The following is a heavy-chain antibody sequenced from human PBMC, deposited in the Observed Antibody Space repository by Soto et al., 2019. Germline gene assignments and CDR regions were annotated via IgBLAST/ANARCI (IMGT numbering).Heavy chain of an antibody. CDR1: GFSLSNIRLA. J-gene: IGHJ4*02. Sequence: QITLKESGPTLVKPTQTLTLTCSFSGFSLSNIRLAVGWVRQPPGEALEWLALIYWDDDKRYSPSLKTRLTIPKDAPKNRVVLTMTDMDPVDTATYYCAHILVDSLGYYFDYWGQGTLVTVSS. CDR2: IYWDDDK. V-gene: IGHV2-5*02. D-gene: IGHD2-8*02. CDR3: AHILVDSLGYYFDY.